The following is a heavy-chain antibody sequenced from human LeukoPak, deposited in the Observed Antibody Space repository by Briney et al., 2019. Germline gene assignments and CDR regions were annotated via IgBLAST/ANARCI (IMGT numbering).Heavy chain of an antibody. D-gene: IGHD3-10*01. CDR3: ARETLGVSRTFDY. CDR2: IDGSGSFK. CDR1: GITFSSYG. V-gene: IGHV3-48*03. Sequence: GGSLRLSCAASGITFSSYGLNWVRQAPGKGPEWLSYIDGSGSFKYYNFFAEGRFTISRDNAKKTLYLQMNSLTVDDTAAYYCARETLGVSRTFDYWGQGTLVTVSS. J-gene: IGHJ4*02.